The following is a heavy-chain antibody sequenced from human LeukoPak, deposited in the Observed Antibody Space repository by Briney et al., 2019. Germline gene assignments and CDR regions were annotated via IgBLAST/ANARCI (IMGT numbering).Heavy chain of an antibody. J-gene: IGHJ4*02. V-gene: IGHV4-34*01. Sequence: SETLSLTCAVYGGSFSGYYWSWIRQPPGKGLEWIGEINHSGSTNYNPSLKSRVTISVDTPKNQFSLKLSSVTAADTAVYYCARGYYGPPYYWGQGTLVTVSS. D-gene: IGHD3-10*01. CDR3: ARGYYGPPYY. CDR2: INHSGST. CDR1: GGSFSGYY.